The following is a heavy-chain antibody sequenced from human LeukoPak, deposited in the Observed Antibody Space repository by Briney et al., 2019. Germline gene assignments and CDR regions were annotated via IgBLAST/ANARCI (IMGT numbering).Heavy chain of an antibody. D-gene: IGHD3-22*01. CDR1: GFTFSNYQ. CDR3: ARGPTDYYDSSGYYYVSDY. Sequence: GGSLRLSCAASGFTFSNYQMYWVRQAPGKGLEWVSVIYSGGSTYYADSVKGRFTISRDNSKNTLYLQMNSLRAEDTAVYYCARGPTDYYDSSGYYYVSDYWGQGTLVTVSS. J-gene: IGHJ4*02. V-gene: IGHV3-53*01. CDR2: IYSGGST.